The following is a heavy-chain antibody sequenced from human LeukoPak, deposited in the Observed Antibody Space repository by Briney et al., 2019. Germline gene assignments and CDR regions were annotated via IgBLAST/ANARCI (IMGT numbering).Heavy chain of an antibody. CDR3: ARDASGISTGLIDS. J-gene: IGHJ4*02. D-gene: IGHD1-26*01. CDR1: GFTLRSYN. V-gene: IGHV3-21*01. CDR2: ISTSSYYI. Sequence: GGSLRLSCAASGFTLRSYNMHWVRQAPGKGLEWVSYISTSSYYIYYADSVKGRFTISRDDAKNSLFLQMNSLRAEDTAIYYCARDASGISTGLIDSWGQGTLVTVSS.